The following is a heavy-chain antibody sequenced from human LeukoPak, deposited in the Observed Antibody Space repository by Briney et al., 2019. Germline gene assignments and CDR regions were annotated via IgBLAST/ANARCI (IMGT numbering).Heavy chain of an antibody. V-gene: IGHV1-2*02. Sequence: ASVTVSCKASGYTFTGYYIHWVRQAPGQGLEWMGWINPNSGGTNYAQKFQGRVTMTRETSISTAYMELSRLSSDDTAVYYCARGRWGTHTAMVSFYYYFYMDVWGKGTTVTVSS. CDR2: INPNSGGT. D-gene: IGHD5-18*01. J-gene: IGHJ6*03. CDR1: GYTFTGYY. CDR3: ARGRWGTHTAMVSFYYYFYMDV.